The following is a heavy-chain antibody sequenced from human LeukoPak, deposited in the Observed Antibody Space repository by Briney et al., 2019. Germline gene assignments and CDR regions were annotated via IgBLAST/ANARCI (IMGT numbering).Heavy chain of an antibody. Sequence: ASVKVSCKASGYTFTSYGISWVRQAPGQGLEWMGWISAYNGNTNYAQKLQGRVTMTTDTSTSTAYMELRSLRSDDTAVYYCARDLSSGSYYNPLGYWGQGTLVTVSS. D-gene: IGHD3-10*02. CDR1: GYTFTSYG. J-gene: IGHJ4*02. CDR3: ARDLSSGSYYNPLGY. V-gene: IGHV1-18*01. CDR2: ISAYNGNT.